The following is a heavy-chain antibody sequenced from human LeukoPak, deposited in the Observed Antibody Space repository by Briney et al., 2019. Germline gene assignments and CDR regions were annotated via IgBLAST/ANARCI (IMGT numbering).Heavy chain of an antibody. CDR3: ARGRDGASAY. J-gene: IGHJ4*02. CDR1: GFTFSSYA. Sequence: GGSLRLSCAASGFTFSSYAMSWVRQAPGKGLEWVSAISGSGGSTYYADSVKGRFTLSRDNSKNTLYLQMNSLRAEETAVYFCARGRDGASAYWGQGALVTVSS. V-gene: IGHV3-23*01. D-gene: IGHD5-24*01. CDR2: ISGSGGST.